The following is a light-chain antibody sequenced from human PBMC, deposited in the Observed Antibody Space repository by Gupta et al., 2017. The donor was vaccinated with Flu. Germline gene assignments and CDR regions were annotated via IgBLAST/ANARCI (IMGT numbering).Light chain of an antibody. CDR3: SSYTSGSAIIVV. CDR2: AVS. J-gene: IGLJ2*01. Sequence: QSALTQPASVSGSPGQSITISCTETSSDVGAYNYVSWYQQRPGKAPKLMIYAVSNRPAGGAHRCSGSKSGNTAALTISGLQAEDEADYYCSSYTSGSAIIVVFGGGTKLTVL. V-gene: IGLV2-14*01. CDR1: SSDVGAYNY.